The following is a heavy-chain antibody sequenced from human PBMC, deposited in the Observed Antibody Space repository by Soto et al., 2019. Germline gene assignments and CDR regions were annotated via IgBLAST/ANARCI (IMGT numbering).Heavy chain of an antibody. D-gene: IGHD3-22*01. CDR2: IFSNDEK. CDR3: ARFYYYDSSGYADY. V-gene: IGHV2-26*01. CDR1: GFSLSNARMG. J-gene: IGHJ4*02. Sequence: QVTLKESGPVLVKPTEPLTLSCTVSGFSLSNARMGVSWIRQPPGKALEWLAHIFSNDEKSYSTSLKSRLTISKDTSKSQVVLTMTNMDPVDTATYYCARFYYYDSSGYADYWVQGTLVTVSS.